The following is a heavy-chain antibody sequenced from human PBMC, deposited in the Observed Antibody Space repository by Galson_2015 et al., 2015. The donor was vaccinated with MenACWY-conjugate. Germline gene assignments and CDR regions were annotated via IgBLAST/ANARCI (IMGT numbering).Heavy chain of an antibody. CDR2: ITPSGGNT. CDR1: GYTFTSNY. J-gene: IGHJ6*02. Sequence: SVKVSCKASGYTFTSNYIHWVRQAPGQGLEWMGIITPSGGNTNYALKFQGRVTMTRDTSTSTVYMELSSLRSEDTAVYYCARVATNSNCAMDVWGQGTTVTVSS. CDR3: ARVATNSNCAMDV. V-gene: IGHV1-46*01. D-gene: IGHD4-23*01.